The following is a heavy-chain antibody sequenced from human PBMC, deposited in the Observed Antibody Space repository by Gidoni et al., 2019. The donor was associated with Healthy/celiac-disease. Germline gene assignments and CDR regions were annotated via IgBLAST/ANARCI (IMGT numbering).Heavy chain of an antibody. Sequence: QVQLVQSGAEVKKPGSSVKVSCKASGRICSSYAISWVRQAPGQGLEWMGGIIPIFGTANYAQKFQGRVTITADESTSTAYMELSSLRSEDTAVYYCARAAIFGVVNLGGWFDPWGQGTLVTVSS. J-gene: IGHJ5*02. D-gene: IGHD3-3*01. CDR2: IIPIFGTA. CDR3: ARAAIFGVVNLGGWFDP. CDR1: GRICSSYA. V-gene: IGHV1-69*01.